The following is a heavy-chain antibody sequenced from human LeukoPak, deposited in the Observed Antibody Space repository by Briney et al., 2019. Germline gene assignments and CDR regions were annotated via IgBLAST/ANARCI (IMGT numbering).Heavy chain of an antibody. CDR3: ARGGGSYWGRYYFDY. CDR2: INPSGGST. Sequence: ASVKVSCKASGYTFTSYYMHWVRQAPGQGLEWMGIINPSGGSTSYAQKFQGRVTMTRDVSTSTVYMELSSLRSEDTAVYYCARGGGSYWGRYYFDYWGQGTLVTVSS. CDR1: GYTFTSYY. D-gene: IGHD1-26*01. J-gene: IGHJ4*02. V-gene: IGHV1-46*01.